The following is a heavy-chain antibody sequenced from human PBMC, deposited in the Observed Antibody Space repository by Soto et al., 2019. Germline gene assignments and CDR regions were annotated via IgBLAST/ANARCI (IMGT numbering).Heavy chain of an antibody. CDR1: GFTFSSYL. CDR2: ISYDGSSK. Sequence: QVQLVESGGGVVQPGKSLRLSCAASGFTFSSYLMHWVRQAPGTGLEWVALISYDGSSKNYADSVKGRFTVSRDNSKNTLYLQMNSLRAEDTALCYCAFNWNDIYYMDVWGKGTTVTVSS. J-gene: IGHJ6*03. V-gene: IGHV3-30*03. CDR3: AFNWNDIYYMDV. D-gene: IGHD1-1*01.